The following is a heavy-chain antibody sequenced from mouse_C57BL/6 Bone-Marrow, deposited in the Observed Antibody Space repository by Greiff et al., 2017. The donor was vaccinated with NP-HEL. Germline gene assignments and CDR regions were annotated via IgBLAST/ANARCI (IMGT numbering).Heavy chain of an antibody. D-gene: IGHD3-2*02. J-gene: IGHJ4*01. Sequence: VQLQQSGAELVRPGTSVKVSCKASGYAFTNYLIEWVKQRPGQGLEWIGVINPGSGGTNYNEKFKGKATLTADKSSSTAYMQLSSLTSEDSAVYFCARERNSSGFHYAMDYWGQGTSVTVSS. CDR2: INPGSGGT. V-gene: IGHV1-54*01. CDR1: GYAFTNYL. CDR3: ARERNSSGFHYAMDY.